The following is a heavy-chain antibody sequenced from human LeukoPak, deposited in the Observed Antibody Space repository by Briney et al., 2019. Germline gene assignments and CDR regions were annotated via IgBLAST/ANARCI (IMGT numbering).Heavy chain of an antibody. CDR1: GFTFSDYA. Sequence: GSLRLSCTASGFTFSDYAMSWIRQPPGKGLEWIGEINHSGSTNYNPSLKSRVTISVDTSKNQFSLKLSSVTAADTAVYYCARIKDPRGYSYGYYFDYWGQGTLVTVSS. CDR3: ARIKDPRGYSYGYYFDY. J-gene: IGHJ4*02. V-gene: IGHV4-34*01. CDR2: INHSGST. D-gene: IGHD5-18*01.